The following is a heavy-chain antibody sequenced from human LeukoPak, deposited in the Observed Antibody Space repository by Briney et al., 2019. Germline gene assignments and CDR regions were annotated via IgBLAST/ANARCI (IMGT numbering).Heavy chain of an antibody. CDR2: ISSSGGST. J-gene: IGHJ3*02. CDR3: AKALTGTKAFDI. CDR1: GFTFSSYA. V-gene: IGHV3-23*01. D-gene: IGHD1-20*01. Sequence: PGGSLRLSCAASGFTFSSYAMNWVRQAPGKGLEWVSHISSSGGSTYYAGSVKGRFTISRDNSKNTLYLQMNSLRAEDTAVHYCAKALTGTKAFDIWGQGTMVTVSS.